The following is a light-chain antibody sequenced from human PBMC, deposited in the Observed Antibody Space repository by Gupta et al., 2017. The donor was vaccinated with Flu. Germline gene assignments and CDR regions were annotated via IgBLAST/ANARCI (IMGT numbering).Light chain of an antibody. CDR1: ESVSSN. J-gene: IGKJ3*01. V-gene: IGKV3-15*01. CDR2: GAS. Sequence: IVMTRSPATRSVSRGERPTLSSSASESVSSNLAWYQQKPGQAPRVLIYGASTRATGFPARFSGSGSGTEFTLTISSLQSEDFAVYYCQQYNTWPFAFGHGTKVDIK. CDR3: QQYNTWPFA.